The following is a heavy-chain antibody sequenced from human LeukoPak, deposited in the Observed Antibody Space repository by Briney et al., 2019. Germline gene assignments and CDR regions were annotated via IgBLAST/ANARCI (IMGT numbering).Heavy chain of an antibody. CDR1: GGSINSYY. CDR3: ARGRDGSSPWYFDY. CDR2: IYSSGST. J-gene: IGHJ4*02. D-gene: IGHD5-24*01. V-gene: IGHV4-59*01. Sequence: PETLSLTCTVSGGSINSYYWSWIRQPPGKRLEWIGFIYSSGSTDYNPSLESRVTISLDTSKNQFSLKMTSVTAADTAVYYCARGRDGSSPWYFDYWGQGTLVTVSS.